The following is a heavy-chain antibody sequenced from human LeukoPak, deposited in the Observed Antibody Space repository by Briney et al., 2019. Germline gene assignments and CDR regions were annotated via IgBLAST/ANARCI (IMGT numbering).Heavy chain of an antibody. V-gene: IGHV3-30*18. D-gene: IGHD4-23*01. CDR3: AKDRVTTVVTPAFDI. J-gene: IGHJ3*02. CDR2: ISYDGSNK. Sequence: GGSLRLSCAASGFTFSSYGMHRVRQAPGKGLEWVAVISYDGSNKYYADSVKGRFTISRDNSKNTLYLQMNSLRAEDTAVYYCAKDRVTTVVTPAFDIWGQGTMVTVSS. CDR1: GFTFSSYG.